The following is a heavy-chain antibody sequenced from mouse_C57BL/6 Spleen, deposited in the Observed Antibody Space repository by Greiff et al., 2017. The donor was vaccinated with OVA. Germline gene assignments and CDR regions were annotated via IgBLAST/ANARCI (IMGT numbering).Heavy chain of an antibody. Sequence: VQLQQSGAELVRPGASVKLSCKASGYTFTDYYINWVKQRPGQGLEWIAMIYPGSGNTSYNEKFKGKATLTAEKSSSTAYMQLSSLTSEDSAVYFCASETGPRTWFAYRGKGTLVTVSA. J-gene: IGHJ3*01. V-gene: IGHV1-76*01. CDR3: ASETGPRTWFAY. CDR1: GYTFTDYY. CDR2: IYPGSGNT. D-gene: IGHD4-1*01.